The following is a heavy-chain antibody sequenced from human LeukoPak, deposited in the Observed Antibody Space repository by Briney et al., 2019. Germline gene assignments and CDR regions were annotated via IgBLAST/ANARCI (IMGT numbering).Heavy chain of an antibody. V-gene: IGHV4-34*01. CDR1: GGSISSYY. CDR3: ARIRIVLMVYAVFDY. J-gene: IGHJ4*02. Sequence: SETLSLTCTVSGGSISSYYWSWIRQPPGKGLEWIGEINHSGSTNYNPSLKSRVTISVDTSKNQFSLKLSSVTAADTAVYYCARIRIVLMVYAVFDYWGQGTLVTVSS. D-gene: IGHD2-8*01. CDR2: INHSGST.